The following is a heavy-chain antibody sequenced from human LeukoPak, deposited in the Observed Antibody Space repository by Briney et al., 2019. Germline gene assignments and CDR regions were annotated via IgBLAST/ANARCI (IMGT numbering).Heavy chain of an antibody. CDR2: ISYDGSNK. J-gene: IGHJ3*02. D-gene: IGHD1-1*01. CDR3: AKVRDTTSLAFDI. Sequence: GRSLRLSCAASGFTFSSYAMHWVRQAPGNRLEWVAVISYDGSNKYYADSVKGRFTISRDNSKNTLYLQMNSLRAEDTAVYYCAKVRDTTSLAFDIWGQGTMVTVSS. CDR1: GFTFSSYA. V-gene: IGHV3-30-3*01.